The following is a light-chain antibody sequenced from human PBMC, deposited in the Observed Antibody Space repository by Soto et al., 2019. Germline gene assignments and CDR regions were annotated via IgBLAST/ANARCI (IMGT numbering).Light chain of an antibody. CDR3: QHRMNWPLT. CDR1: QSVSSY. V-gene: IGKV3-11*01. J-gene: IGKJ5*01. CDR2: DAS. Sequence: ELVLTQFPATLSLSPVERATLSCRASQSVSSYLLWYQQKPGQAPRLLIYDASNRATGIPARFSGSGSETDFTLTISSLEPEDFAVYYCQHRMNWPLTVGQGTRLEIK.